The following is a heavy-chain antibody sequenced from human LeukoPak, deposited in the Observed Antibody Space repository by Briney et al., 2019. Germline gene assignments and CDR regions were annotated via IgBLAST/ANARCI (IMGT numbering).Heavy chain of an antibody. V-gene: IGHV4-61*08. CDR1: GGSLSSGDYY. CDR2: IYYSGST. Sequence: SETLSLTCTVSGGSLSSGDYYWSWIRQPPGKGLVWIGYIYYSGSTNYNPSLKSRVAISVDTSKNQFSLKLNSVTAADTAVYYCARGNSGYVLDAFDIWGQGTMVTVSS. J-gene: IGHJ3*02. CDR3: ARGNSGYVLDAFDI. D-gene: IGHD5-12*01.